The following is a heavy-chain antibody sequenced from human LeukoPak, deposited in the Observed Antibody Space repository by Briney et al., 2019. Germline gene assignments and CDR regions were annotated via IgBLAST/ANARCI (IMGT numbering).Heavy chain of an antibody. CDR2: INHSGST. Sequence: SETLSLTCTVSGGSISSSNYYWSWIRQPPGKGLEWIGEINHSGSTNYNPSLKSRVTISVDTSKNQFSLKLSSVTAADTAVYYCARRRWLQRGYYFDYWGQGTLVTVSS. J-gene: IGHJ4*02. CDR1: GGSISSSNYY. D-gene: IGHD5-18*01. CDR3: ARRRWLQRGYYFDY. V-gene: IGHV4-39*07.